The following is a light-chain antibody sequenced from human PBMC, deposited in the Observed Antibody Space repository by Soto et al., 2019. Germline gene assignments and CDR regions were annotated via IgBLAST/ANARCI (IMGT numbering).Light chain of an antibody. CDR2: GAS. Sequence: EIVITQSPATLSVSPQERVTLACRASQSVGNSLAWYQQKRGQGPRLLIHGASTRATGIPARFSGSGSGTEFTLTISSLQSEDFAVYYCQQYNNWLSFGGGTKVDIK. J-gene: IGKJ4*01. CDR3: QQYNNWLS. CDR1: QSVGNS. V-gene: IGKV3-15*01.